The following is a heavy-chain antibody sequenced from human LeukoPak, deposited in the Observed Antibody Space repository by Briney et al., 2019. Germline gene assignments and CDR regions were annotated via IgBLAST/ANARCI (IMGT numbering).Heavy chain of an antibody. CDR3: ARVYGNYGTYYYYYYMDV. Sequence: PSETLSLTCTVSGGSISGHYWSWIRQPPGKGLEWIGYIHGSGSTNYKSSLKSRVTISVDRSKNQFSLNLSSVTAADTAVYYCARVYGNYGTYYYYYYMDVWGKGTTVTVSS. J-gene: IGHJ6*03. D-gene: IGHD4-11*01. CDR1: GGSISGHY. CDR2: IHGSGST. V-gene: IGHV4-59*11.